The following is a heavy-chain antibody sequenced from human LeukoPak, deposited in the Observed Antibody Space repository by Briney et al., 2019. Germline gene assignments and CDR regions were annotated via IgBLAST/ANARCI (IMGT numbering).Heavy chain of an antibody. CDR1: GYTFTSYY. J-gene: IGHJ4*02. CDR3: ARGGYDTRGFDY. CDR2: INPSGGST. V-gene: IGHV1-46*01. Sequence: ASVKVSCKASGYTFTSYYMHWVRQAPGQGLEWMGIINPSGGSTSYAQKFQGRVTMTRDMSTSTVYMELSSLRSEDTAVYDCARGGYDTRGFDYWGQGTLVTVSS. D-gene: IGHD5-12*01.